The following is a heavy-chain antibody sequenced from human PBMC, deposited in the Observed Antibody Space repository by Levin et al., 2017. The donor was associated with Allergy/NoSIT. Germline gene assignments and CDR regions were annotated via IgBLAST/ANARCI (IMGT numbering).Heavy chain of an antibody. CDR1: GFTFSSYG. J-gene: IGHJ4*02. V-gene: IGHV3-30*03. CDR2: ISYDGSNK. CDR3: ARSSGGSCCDY. Sequence: GGSLRLSCAASGFTFSSYGMHWVRQAPGKGLEWVAVISYDGSNKYYADSVKGRFTISRDNSKNTLYLQMNSLRAEDTAVYYCARSSGGSCCDYWGQGTLVTVSS. D-gene: IGHD2-15*01.